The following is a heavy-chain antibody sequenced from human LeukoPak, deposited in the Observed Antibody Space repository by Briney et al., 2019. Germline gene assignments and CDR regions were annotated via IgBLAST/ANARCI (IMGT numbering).Heavy chain of an antibody. CDR1: GFTLSSYS. V-gene: IGHV3-21*01. J-gene: IGHJ4*02. CDR2: ISSSSSYI. D-gene: IGHD3/OR15-3a*01. Sequence: GGSLRLSCAASGFTLSSYSMNWVRQAPGKGLEWVSSISSSSSYIYYADSGKGRFTISKDNAKNSLYLQMNSLRAEDTAVYYCARDSSGTGGYDYWGQGTLVTVSS. CDR3: ARDSSGTGGYDY.